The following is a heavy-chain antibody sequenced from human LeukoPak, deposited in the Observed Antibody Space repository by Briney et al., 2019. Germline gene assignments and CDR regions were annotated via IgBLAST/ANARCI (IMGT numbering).Heavy chain of an antibody. V-gene: IGHV3-33*01. CDR2: IWYDGSNK. Sequence: GGSLRLSCAASGFTFSSYGMHWVRQAPGKGLEWVAVIWYDGSNKYYADSVKGRFTISRDNSKNTLYLQMNSLRAEDTAVYYCARGIAGATGFDYWGQGTLVTVSS. D-gene: IGHD1-26*01. CDR1: GFTFSSYG. CDR3: ARGIAGATGFDY. J-gene: IGHJ4*02.